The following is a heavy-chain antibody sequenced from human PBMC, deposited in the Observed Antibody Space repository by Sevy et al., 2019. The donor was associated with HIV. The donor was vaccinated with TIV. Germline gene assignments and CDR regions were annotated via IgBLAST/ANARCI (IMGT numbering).Heavy chain of an antibody. J-gene: IGHJ4*01. CDR2: ISSDVIRK. V-gene: IGHV3-30*09. D-gene: IGHD2-2*01. CDR3: ARDGGNSVKWYPLY. Sequence: GGSLRLSCSVSGFNFSTYAMHWVRQAPGKGLEWVAVISSDVIRKYYGASVRGRFAISRDNSNNTLSLQMNSLRPEDTAVYYCARDGGNSVKWYPLYWGHGTLVTVSS. CDR1: GFNFSTYA.